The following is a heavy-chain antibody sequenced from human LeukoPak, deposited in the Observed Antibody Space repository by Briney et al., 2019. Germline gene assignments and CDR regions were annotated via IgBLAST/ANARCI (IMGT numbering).Heavy chain of an antibody. Sequence: ASVKVSCKASGYTFTSYGISWVRQAPGQGLEWMGWISAYNGNTDYAQKLQGRVTMTTDTSTSTAYMELRSLRSDDTAVYYCARYVAGNGSGPFRHHLPPYGMDVWGQGTTVTVSS. CDR2: ISAYNGNT. D-gene: IGHD3-10*01. CDR1: GYTFTSYG. CDR3: ARYVAGNGSGPFRHHLPPYGMDV. V-gene: IGHV1-18*01. J-gene: IGHJ6*02.